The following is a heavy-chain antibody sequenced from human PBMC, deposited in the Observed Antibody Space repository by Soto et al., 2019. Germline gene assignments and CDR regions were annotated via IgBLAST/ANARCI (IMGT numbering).Heavy chain of an antibody. J-gene: IGHJ6*02. CDR3: ARPLRFLEWFLPPNHYYCYGMDV. CDR1: GGTFSSYA. V-gene: IGHV1-69*01. Sequence: QVQLVQSGAEVKKPGSSVKVSCKASGGTFSSYAISWVRQAPGQGLEWMGGIIPIFGTANYAQKFQGRVTITADESTSTAYMELSSLRCEDTAVYSCARPLRFLEWFLPPNHYYCYGMDVSGQETTVTVTS. D-gene: IGHD3-3*01. CDR2: IIPIFGTA.